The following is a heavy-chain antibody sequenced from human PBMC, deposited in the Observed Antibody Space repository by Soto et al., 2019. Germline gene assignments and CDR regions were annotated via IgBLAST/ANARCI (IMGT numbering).Heavy chain of an antibody. Sequence: QVQLVESGGGVVQPGRSLRLSCAASGFTFSSYGMHWVRQAPGKGLEWVAVISYDGSNKYYADSVKGRFTISRDNSKNTLYLQMNSLRAEDTAVYYCAKEIWSGYPGDYYYYGMDVWGQGTTVTVSS. D-gene: IGHD3-3*01. V-gene: IGHV3-30*18. J-gene: IGHJ6*02. CDR2: ISYDGSNK. CDR3: AKEIWSGYPGDYYYYGMDV. CDR1: GFTFSSYG.